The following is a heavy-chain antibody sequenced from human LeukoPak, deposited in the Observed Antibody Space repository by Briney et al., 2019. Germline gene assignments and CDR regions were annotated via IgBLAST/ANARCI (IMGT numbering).Heavy chain of an antibody. V-gene: IGHV4-4*07. D-gene: IGHD1-26*01. CDR2: IHTSGST. Sequence: SETLSLTCTVSGGSISSYYWSWIRQPAGKGLEWIGRIHTSGSTNYNPSLKSRVTMSVDTSKNQFSLKLSSVTAADTAVYYCARDPSTEWVAPIDPWGQGTLVTVSS. J-gene: IGHJ5*02. CDR1: GGSISSYY. CDR3: ARDPSTEWVAPIDP.